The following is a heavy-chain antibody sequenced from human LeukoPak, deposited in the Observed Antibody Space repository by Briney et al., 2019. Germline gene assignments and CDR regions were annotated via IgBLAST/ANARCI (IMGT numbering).Heavy chain of an antibody. V-gene: IGHV1-2*02. Sequence: ASVKVSCKASGYTFTGYYMHWVRQAPGQGLEWMGWTNPNSGGTNYAQKFQGRVTMTRDTSISTAYMELSRLRSDDTAVYYCARADGYYDILTGYYLVAEYFQHWGQGTLVTVSS. D-gene: IGHD3-9*01. J-gene: IGHJ1*01. CDR2: TNPNSGGT. CDR3: ARADGYYDILTGYYLVAEYFQH. CDR1: GYTFTGYY.